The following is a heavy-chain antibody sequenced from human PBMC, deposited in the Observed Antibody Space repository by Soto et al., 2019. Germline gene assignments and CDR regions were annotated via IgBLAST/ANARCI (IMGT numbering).Heavy chain of an antibody. Sequence: SETLSLTCSVSGVSISSGDYYWSWIRQSPGRGLEWIAYINLIGRTYYSPSLKSRVTVSINVSKNQFSLRLTSVTAADTATYYCAVNSGNYNFDNWGQGTLVTVSS. CDR2: INLIGRT. D-gene: IGHD1-26*01. V-gene: IGHV4-30-4*01. CDR3: AVNSGNYNFDN. CDR1: GVSISSGDYY. J-gene: IGHJ4*02.